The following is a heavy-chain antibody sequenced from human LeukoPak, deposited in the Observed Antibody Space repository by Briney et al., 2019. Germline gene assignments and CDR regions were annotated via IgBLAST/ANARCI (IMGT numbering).Heavy chain of an antibody. Sequence: SETLSLTCTVSGGSISSYYWSWIRQPAGKGLEWIGRIYTSGSTNYNPSLKSRVTMSVDTSKNRFSPKLSSVTAADTAVYYCARGGGDYGDYVGYYYYYGMDVWGQGTTVTVSS. CDR2: IYTSGST. CDR3: ARGGGDYGDYVGYYYYYGMDV. V-gene: IGHV4-4*07. D-gene: IGHD4-17*01. J-gene: IGHJ6*02. CDR1: GGSISSYY.